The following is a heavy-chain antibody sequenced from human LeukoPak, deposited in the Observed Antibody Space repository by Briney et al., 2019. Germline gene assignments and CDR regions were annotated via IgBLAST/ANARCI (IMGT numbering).Heavy chain of an antibody. CDR3: ARQLLSWRGNYYYQYYMDV. D-gene: IGHD2-2*01. V-gene: IGHV1-69*13. Sequence: ASVKVSCKASGGTFSSYAISWVRQAPGQGLEWMGGIIPIFGTANYAQKFQGRVTITADESTSTAYMELSSLRSEDTAVYYCARQLLSWRGNYYYQYYMDVWGKGTTVTVSS. CDR2: IIPIFGTA. CDR1: GGTFSSYA. J-gene: IGHJ6*03.